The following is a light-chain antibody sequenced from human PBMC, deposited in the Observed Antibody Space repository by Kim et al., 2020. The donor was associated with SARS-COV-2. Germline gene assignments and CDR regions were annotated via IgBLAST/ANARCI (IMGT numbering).Light chain of an antibody. CDR3: NSRDSNDNVV. Sequence: ALGQTVRITCPGARLRSDYATWYQNNPGQAPIPVIYCKNNPSTWIPDRFSGSISGNTASLPITGTQAGDEADYYCNSRDSNDNVVFGGGTQRTFL. V-gene: IGLV3-19*01. CDR1: RLRSDY. CDR2: CKN. J-gene: IGLJ2*01.